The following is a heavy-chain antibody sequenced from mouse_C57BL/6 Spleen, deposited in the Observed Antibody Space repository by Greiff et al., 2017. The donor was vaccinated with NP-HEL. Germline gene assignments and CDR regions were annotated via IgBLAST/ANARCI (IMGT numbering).Heavy chain of an antibody. D-gene: IGHD1-1*01. CDR3: ARRGGSSYGFAY. CDR1: GYTFTTYP. J-gene: IGHJ3*01. CDR2: FHPYNDDT. V-gene: IGHV1-47*01. Sequence: VKVVESGAELVKPGASVKMSCKASGYTFTTYPIEWMKQNHGKSLEWIGNFHPYNDDTKYNEKFKGKATLTVEKSSSTVYLELSRLASDDSAVYYCARRGGSSYGFAYWGQGTLVTVSA.